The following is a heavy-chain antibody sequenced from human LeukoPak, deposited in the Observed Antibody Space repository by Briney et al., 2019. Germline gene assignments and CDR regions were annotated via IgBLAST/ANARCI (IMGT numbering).Heavy chain of an antibody. V-gene: IGHV1-69*04. Sequence: SVKASCKASGGTFSSYAISWVRQAPGQGLEWMGRIIPILGIANYAQKFQGRVTITADKSTSTAYMELSSLRSEDTAVYYCATGNRGYSGYDYAYWGQGTLVTVSS. CDR1: GGTFSSYA. J-gene: IGHJ4*02. CDR2: IIPILGIA. D-gene: IGHD5-12*01. CDR3: ATGNRGYSGYDYAY.